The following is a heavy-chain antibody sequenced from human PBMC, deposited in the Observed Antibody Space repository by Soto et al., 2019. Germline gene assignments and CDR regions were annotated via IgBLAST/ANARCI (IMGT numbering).Heavy chain of an antibody. Sequence: VASVKVSCKAPGDTFTSYYLNWVRQAPGQGLEWMGVINPHGGSTKYAQKFQGRITMTRDTSRSTVYVELSSLRSDDTAIYYCARSSGGNFGIIIEGSNWFDPWGQGTLVTVSS. CDR3: ARSSGGNFGIIIEGSNWFDP. D-gene: IGHD3-3*01. V-gene: IGHV1-46*01. J-gene: IGHJ5*02. CDR2: INPHGGST. CDR1: GDTFTSYY.